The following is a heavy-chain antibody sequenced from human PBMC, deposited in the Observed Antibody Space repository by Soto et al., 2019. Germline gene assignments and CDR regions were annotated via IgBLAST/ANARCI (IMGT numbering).Heavy chain of an antibody. Sequence: QVQLVQSGAEVKKPGASVKVSCKASGYTFTSYAMHWMRQAPGQRLEWMGWINAGNGNTKYSQKFQGRVTITRDTSASTAYMELSSLRSEDTAVYYCARDLRTAAQPLNNWFDPWGQGTLVTVSS. J-gene: IGHJ5*02. V-gene: IGHV1-3*01. CDR1: GYTFTSYA. CDR3: ARDLRTAAQPLNNWFDP. D-gene: IGHD6-13*01. CDR2: INAGNGNT.